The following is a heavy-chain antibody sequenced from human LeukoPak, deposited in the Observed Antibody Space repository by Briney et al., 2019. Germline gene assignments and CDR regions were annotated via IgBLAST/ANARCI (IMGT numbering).Heavy chain of an antibody. J-gene: IGHJ4*02. V-gene: IGHV3-23*01. CDR3: AKPFITMVRGVIINGNIFGY. CDR2: ISGSGGST. CDR1: GFTFSSYA. Sequence: GGSLRLSCAASGFTFSSYAMSWVRQAPGKGLEWVSAISGSGGSTYYADSVKRRFTISRDNSKNTLYLQMNSLRAEDTAVYYCAKPFITMVRGVIINGNIFGYWGQGTLVTVSS. D-gene: IGHD3-10*01.